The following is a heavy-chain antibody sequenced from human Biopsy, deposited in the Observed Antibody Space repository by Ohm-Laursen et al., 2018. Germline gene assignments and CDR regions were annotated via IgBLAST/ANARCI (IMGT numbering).Heavy chain of an antibody. V-gene: IGHV3-33*01. J-gene: IGHJ1*01. CDR2: LWYDGTNK. CDR1: GFSFSSYG. Sequence: SLRLSCSASGFSFSSYGMHWVRQAPGKGLEWVAVLWYDGTNKYYADSVKGRFTISRDNSKNTLYLQMNSLRAEDTAMYYCARPTNARAGGAPFDIWGQGTLVTVTS. D-gene: IGHD3-9*01. CDR3: ARPTNARAGGAPFDI.